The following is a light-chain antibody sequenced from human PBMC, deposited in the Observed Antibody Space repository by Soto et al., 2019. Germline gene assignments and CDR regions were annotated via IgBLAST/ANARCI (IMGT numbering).Light chain of an antibody. V-gene: IGKV3-15*01. CDR1: QRISRN. CDR2: DAS. CDR3: QQYNNWPPWT. Sequence: EIVMTQSPATLSVSPGESATLSCRASQRISRNLAWYQQKPGQAPRLLIYDASTRATAIPARFSGSGSETEFTLTISSLQPEDSAVYYCQQYNNWPPWTFGQGTKVDIK. J-gene: IGKJ1*01.